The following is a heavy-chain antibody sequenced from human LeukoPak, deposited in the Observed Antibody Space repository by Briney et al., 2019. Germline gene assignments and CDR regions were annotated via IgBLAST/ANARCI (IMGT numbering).Heavy chain of an antibody. D-gene: IGHD2-2*01. V-gene: IGHV4-39*01. CDR1: GGSISSTNNY. CDR2: IYYSGST. J-gene: IGHJ4*02. CDR3: ARTRGRRSKTSCYFPGFDY. Sequence: SETLSLTCTVAGGSISSTNNYWGWLRQPPGKGLEWIGSIYYSGSTYYNSSLKSRVTISVDMSKNQLSLKLRSVTAADTAVYYCARTRGRRSKTSCYFPGFDYWGQGTLVTVSS.